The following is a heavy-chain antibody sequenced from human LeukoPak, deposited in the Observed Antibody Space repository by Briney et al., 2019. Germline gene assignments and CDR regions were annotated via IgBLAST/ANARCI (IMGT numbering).Heavy chain of an antibody. CDR1: GFTFSSYW. J-gene: IGHJ4*02. D-gene: IGHD5-12*01. CDR3: TRVRGYDFDF. CDR2: IASDGSST. V-gene: IGHV3-74*01. Sequence: GGSLRLSCAASGFTFSSYWMNWVRQAPGKGLVWVSRIASDGSSTNYADSVKGRFTISRDNAKNTLYLQMNSLRAEDTAVYYCTRVRGYDFDFWGQGTLVTVSS.